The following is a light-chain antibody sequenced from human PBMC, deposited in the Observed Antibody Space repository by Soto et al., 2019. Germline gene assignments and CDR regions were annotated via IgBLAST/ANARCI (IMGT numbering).Light chain of an antibody. Sequence: QSALTQAASASGSPGQSITISCTGTSSDVGGYNYVSWYQQHPGKAPKLLIYDVSDRPSWVSNRFSGSKSGNTASLTISGLQAEDEADYYCGSYTSSSTLLFGGGTKLTVL. CDR2: DVS. CDR3: GSYTSSSTLL. J-gene: IGLJ2*01. V-gene: IGLV2-14*01. CDR1: SSDVGGYNY.